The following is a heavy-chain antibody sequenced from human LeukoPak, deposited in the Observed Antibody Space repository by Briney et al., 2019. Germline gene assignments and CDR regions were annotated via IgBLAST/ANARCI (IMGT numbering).Heavy chain of an antibody. V-gene: IGHV4-34*01. D-gene: IGHD5-12*01. J-gene: IGHJ4*02. CDR1: GGSFSGYY. Sequence: SETLSLTCAVYGGSFSGYYWSWLRQPPGKRLEWIGEINHSGSTNYNPSLKSRVTISVDTSKNQFSLKLSSVTAADTAVYYCASEGDSWLRLDYWGQGTLVTVSS. CDR2: INHSGST. CDR3: ASEGDSWLRLDY.